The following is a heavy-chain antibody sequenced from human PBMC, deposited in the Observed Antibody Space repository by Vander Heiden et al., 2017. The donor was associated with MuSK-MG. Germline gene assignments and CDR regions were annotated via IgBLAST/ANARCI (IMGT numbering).Heavy chain of an antibody. CDR1: GFPFRTYG. D-gene: IGHD6-19*01. J-gene: IGHJ4*02. CDR2: ISYEGGKQ. Sequence: QVQLVESGGGVVQPGSSLSLSCAASGFPFRTYGMHWVRPAPGQGLEWVSVISYEGGKQYYADSVKGRFTISRDNSKSTLYLQMDSLRPEDTAVYYCAKDRGAVATYFDYWGQGTLGTVSS. V-gene: IGHV3-30*18. CDR3: AKDRGAVATYFDY.